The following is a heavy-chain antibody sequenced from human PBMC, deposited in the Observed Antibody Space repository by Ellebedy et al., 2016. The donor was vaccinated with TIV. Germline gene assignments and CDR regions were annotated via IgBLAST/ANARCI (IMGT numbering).Heavy chain of an antibody. J-gene: IGHJ4*02. CDR3: ARDPDYSNREYYFDY. D-gene: IGHD4-11*01. V-gene: IGHV1-46*01. CDR2: INPSGGST. CDR1: GYTFTGYY. Sequence: AASVKVSCKASGYTFTGYYMHWVRQAPGQGLEWMGIINPSGGSTSYAQKFQRRVTMTSDTSTSTVYMELSSLRSEDTAVYYCARDPDYSNREYYFDYWGQGTLVTVSS.